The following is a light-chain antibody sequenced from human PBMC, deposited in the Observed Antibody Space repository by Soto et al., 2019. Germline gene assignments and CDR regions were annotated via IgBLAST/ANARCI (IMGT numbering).Light chain of an antibody. Sequence: QLVLTQSPSASASPGASVNLTCTLSSGHSSYAIAWHQQQPEKGPRYLMQVKSDGSHTKGDGIPDRFSGSSSGAERYLTISSLQSEDEADYYCQTWGAGHVVFGGGTKLTVL. CDR2: VKSDGSH. J-gene: IGLJ2*01. CDR3: QTWGAGHVV. V-gene: IGLV4-69*01. CDR1: SGHSSYA.